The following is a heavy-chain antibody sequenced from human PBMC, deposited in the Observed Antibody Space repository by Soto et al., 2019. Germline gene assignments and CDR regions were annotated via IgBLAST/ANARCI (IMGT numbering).Heavy chain of an antibody. J-gene: IGHJ4*02. CDR1: GGSFSGYY. CDR3: ARGRDGGAAI. Sequence: QVQLQQWGAGLLKPSETLSLTCAVYGGSFSGYYWSWIHQPPGKGLEWIGEINPSGSTNYTPSLKSRVTMSGDTPKNQFSLRLTSVTAADTAVYYCARGRDGGAAIWGQGTLVTVSS. CDR2: INPSGST. V-gene: IGHV4-34*01. D-gene: IGHD4-17*01.